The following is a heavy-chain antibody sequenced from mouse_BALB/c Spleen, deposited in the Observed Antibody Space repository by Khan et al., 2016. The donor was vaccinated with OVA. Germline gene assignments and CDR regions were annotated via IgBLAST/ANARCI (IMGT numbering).Heavy chain of an antibody. Sequence: VQLQQSGAELARPGASVKMSCKASGYTFTSHTMHWVKQRPGQGLEWIGYINPRSGYTQYNQKFNDKATLTADISSSTAYMQLSSLTSEDSAVYYGARRTTEYALDYGGQGTSVTVSS. V-gene: IGHV1-4*01. CDR2: INPRSGYT. CDR3: ARRTTEYALDY. D-gene: IGHD2-14*01. CDR1: GYTFTSHT. J-gene: IGHJ4*01.